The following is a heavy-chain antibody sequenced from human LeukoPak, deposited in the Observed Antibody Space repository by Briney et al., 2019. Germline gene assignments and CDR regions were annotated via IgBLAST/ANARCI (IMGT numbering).Heavy chain of an antibody. Sequence: APVKVSCKASGFTFTSSAVQWVRQARGQRLEWIGWIVVGSGNTNYAQKFQERVTITRDMSTSTAYMELSSLRSEDTAVYYCARESPTVTPPFDPWGQGTLVTVSS. CDR1: GFTFTSSA. D-gene: IGHD4-17*01. V-gene: IGHV1-58*01. CDR2: IVVGSGNT. J-gene: IGHJ5*02. CDR3: ARESPTVTPPFDP.